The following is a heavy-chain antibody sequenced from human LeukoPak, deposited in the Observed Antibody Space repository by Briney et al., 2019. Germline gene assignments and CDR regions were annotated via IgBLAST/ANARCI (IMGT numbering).Heavy chain of an antibody. CDR2: ISGSGDSA. D-gene: IGHD2-15*01. CDR3: AKTRGYCSGGSCYSDY. Sequence: HPGGSLRLSCAASGFTFSSYAMTWVRQAPGKGLEWVSAISGSGDSAFYADSVKGRFTISRDNSKKTLYLQMNSLRAEDTAAYYCAKTRGYCSGGSCYSDYWGQGTLVTASS. V-gene: IGHV3-23*01. CDR1: GFTFSSYA. J-gene: IGHJ4*02.